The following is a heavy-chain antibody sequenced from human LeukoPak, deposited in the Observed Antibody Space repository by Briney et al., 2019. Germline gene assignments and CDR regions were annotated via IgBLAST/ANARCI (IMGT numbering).Heavy chain of an antibody. Sequence: SETLSLTCTVSGGSISSSSYYWGWIRQPPGKGLEWIGSTYYSGSTYYNPSLTSRVTISVDTSKNQFPLKLTSVTAADTAMYYCARGRKGSGYFPTQTYYYYGMDVWGQGTTVTVSS. CDR2: TYYSGST. J-gene: IGHJ6*02. CDR3: ARGRKGSGYFPTQTYYYYGMDV. V-gene: IGHV4-39*01. CDR1: GGSISSSSYY. D-gene: IGHD3-3*01.